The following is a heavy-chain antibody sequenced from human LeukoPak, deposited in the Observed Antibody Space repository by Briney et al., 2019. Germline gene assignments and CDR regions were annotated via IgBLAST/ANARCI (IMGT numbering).Heavy chain of an antibody. CDR3: AKGFYYYYGMDV. Sequence: GGSLRLSCAASGFTFDDYAMHWVRQAPGKGLEWVSGISWNSGSIGYADSVKGRFTISRDNAKNSLYLQMNSLRAEDTALYYCAKGFYYYYGMDVWGQGTTVTVSS. J-gene: IGHJ6*02. CDR1: GFTFDDYA. V-gene: IGHV3-9*01. CDR2: ISWNSGSI.